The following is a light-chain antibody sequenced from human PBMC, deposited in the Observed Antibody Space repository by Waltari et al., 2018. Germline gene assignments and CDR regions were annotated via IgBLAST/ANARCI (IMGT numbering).Light chain of an antibody. J-gene: IGLJ2*01. CDR3: QSYDSRLGGSAV. CDR1: SPNIGADYD. V-gene: IGLV1-40*01. CDR2: ANT. Sequence: QSVLPQPPSVSGAPGQRVAISCTGSSPNIGADYDLPLYQQLPGTVPRVLTHANTNRPSGVPDRFSGSKSGTSASLAITGLQAEDEAEYYCQSYDSRLGGSAVFGGGTKLTVL.